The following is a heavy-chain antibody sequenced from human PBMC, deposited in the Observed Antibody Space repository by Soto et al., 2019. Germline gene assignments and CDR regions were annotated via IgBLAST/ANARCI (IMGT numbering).Heavy chain of an antibody. Sequence: QPGGSLRLSCAASGFTFSRHWMSWVRQAPGKGLEWVANINQDGSEKYYVDSVKGRFTISRDNAKNSLYLQMSSLRADDTAVYYCATKSSGTYYVHFFDYWGQGTLVTVSS. CDR3: ATKSSGTYYVHFFDY. CDR2: INQDGSEK. CDR1: GFTFSRHW. J-gene: IGHJ4*02. V-gene: IGHV3-7*01. D-gene: IGHD1-26*01.